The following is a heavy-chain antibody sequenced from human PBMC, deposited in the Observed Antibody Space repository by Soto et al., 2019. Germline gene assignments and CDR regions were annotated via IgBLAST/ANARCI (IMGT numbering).Heavy chain of an antibody. J-gene: IGHJ1*01. CDR1: GYTFTSYD. Sequence: QVQLVQSGAEVKKPGASVKVSCKASGYTFTSYDINWVRQATGQGLEWMGWMKPNSGNTGYAQKFQDRVTMTRNTSISTAYMELSSLRSEDTAVYYCARQNDYGDYVSYFQHWGQGTLVTVSS. CDR3: ARQNDYGDYVSYFQH. V-gene: IGHV1-8*01. D-gene: IGHD4-17*01. CDR2: MKPNSGNT.